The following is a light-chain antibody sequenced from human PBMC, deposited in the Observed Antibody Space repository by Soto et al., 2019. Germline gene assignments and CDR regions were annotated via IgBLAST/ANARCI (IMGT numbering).Light chain of an antibody. CDR1: SRVLGDSNY. V-gene: IGLV2-14*01. CDR2: EVS. Sequence: SALTQPASVSGSPGQSITISCTATSRVLGDSNYVSWYQQHPGKAPKLIIFEVSSRPSGVSNRFSGSKSGNTASLTISGLQTEDEADYYFSSSAGRGTVEIGGGTKLTVL. J-gene: IGLJ2*01. CDR3: SSSAGRGTVE.